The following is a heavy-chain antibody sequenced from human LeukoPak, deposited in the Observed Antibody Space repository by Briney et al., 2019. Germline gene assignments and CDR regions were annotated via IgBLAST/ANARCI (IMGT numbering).Heavy chain of an antibody. Sequence: GGSLRLSCAASGFTFSSYWISWVRQAPGKGLEWVSAISGSGGSTYYADSVKGRFTISRDNSKNTLYLQMNSLRAEDTAVYYCAKVPLYDFWSGYPYYFDYWGQGTLVTVSS. CDR3: AKVPLYDFWSGYPYYFDY. D-gene: IGHD3-3*01. CDR1: GFTFSSYW. CDR2: ISGSGGST. J-gene: IGHJ4*02. V-gene: IGHV3-23*01.